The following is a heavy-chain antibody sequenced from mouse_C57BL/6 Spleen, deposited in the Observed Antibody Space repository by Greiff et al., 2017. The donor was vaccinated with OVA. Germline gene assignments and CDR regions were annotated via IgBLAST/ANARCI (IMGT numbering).Heavy chain of an antibody. V-gene: IGHV1-50*01. CDR3: ARLYYGNYYAMDY. J-gene: IGHJ4*01. CDR2: IDPSDSFT. D-gene: IGHD2-1*01. CDR1: GYTFTSYW. Sequence: QVQLQQPGAELVKPGASVKLSCKASGYTFTSYWMQWVKQRPGQGLEWIGRIDPSDSFTKYNQKFKGKATLTVETHYNTAYMQLSILTSRVSAVYYCARLYYGNYYAMDYWGQGTSVTVSS.